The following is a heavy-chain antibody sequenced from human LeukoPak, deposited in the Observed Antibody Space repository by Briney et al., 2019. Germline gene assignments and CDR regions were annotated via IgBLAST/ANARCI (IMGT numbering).Heavy chain of an antibody. CDR1: GGSISSYY. Sequence: SETLSLTCTASGGSISSYYWSWIRQPPGKGLEWIGYIYYSGSTNYNPSLKSRVTISVDTSKNQFSLKLSSVTAADTAVYYCAGNLVSGSFDYWGQGTLVTVSS. D-gene: IGHD3-22*01. J-gene: IGHJ4*02. V-gene: IGHV4-59*01. CDR3: AGNLVSGSFDY. CDR2: IYYSGST.